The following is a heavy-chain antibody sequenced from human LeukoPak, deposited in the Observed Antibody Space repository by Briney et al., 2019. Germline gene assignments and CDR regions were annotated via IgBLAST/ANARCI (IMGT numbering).Heavy chain of an antibody. V-gene: IGHV4-39*07. CDR2: IYYSGST. D-gene: IGHD5-18*01. CDR3: ARTTEGGYTYGYFYYYYMDV. Sequence: SETLSLTCTVSGGSISSSSYYWGWIRQPPGKGLEWIGSIYYSGSTYYSPSLKSRVTISVDTSKNQFSLKLSSVTAADTAVYYCARTTEGGYTYGYFYYYYMDVWGKGTTVTISS. CDR1: GGSISSSSYY. J-gene: IGHJ6*03.